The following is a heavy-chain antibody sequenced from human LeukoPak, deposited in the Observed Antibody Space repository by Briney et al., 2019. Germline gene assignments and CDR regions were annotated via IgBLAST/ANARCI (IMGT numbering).Heavy chain of an antibody. V-gene: IGHV3-74*01. Sequence: GGSLRLFCVASGFTFSSYWMHWVRQDPRKGLVWVSRINGDGRNINYADSVGGRFTISRDNAKNTLYLQMNTLRVEDTAVYYCARESGIAAALDLWGQGTLVTVSS. CDR1: GFTFSSYW. D-gene: IGHD6-13*01. J-gene: IGHJ5*02. CDR3: ARESGIAAALDL. CDR2: INGDGRNI.